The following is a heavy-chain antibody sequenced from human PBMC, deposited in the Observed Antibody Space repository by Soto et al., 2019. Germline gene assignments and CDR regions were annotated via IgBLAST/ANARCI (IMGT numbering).Heavy chain of an antibody. Sequence: GGSLRLSCAASGFSVNTNYMSWVRQAPGKGLEWVSLIYTDGTTYYADSVKGRFTVSRDNSKNTLYLQMNSLRVEDTAVYYCARDGVVYSGSGRAYYYYYMDVWGKGTTVTVSS. CDR2: IYTDGTT. CDR3: ARDGVVYSGSGRAYYYYYMDV. J-gene: IGHJ6*03. D-gene: IGHD3-10*01. CDR1: GFSVNTNY. V-gene: IGHV3-66*01.